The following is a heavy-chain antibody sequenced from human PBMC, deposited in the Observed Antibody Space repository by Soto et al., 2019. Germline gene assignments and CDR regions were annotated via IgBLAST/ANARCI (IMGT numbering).Heavy chain of an antibody. CDR3: ARGFCFGGSCYYGDAFAI. J-gene: IGHJ3*02. D-gene: IGHD2-15*01. Sequence: ASVKVSCKASLYTFTNYYMHWGLQSPGQELVLMGLTNPSGGSISFAQMFQGRVTMNSDTATSNVYMELSSLICEDMVVYYCARGFCFGGSCYYGDAFAIYGQGTMVTVSS. CDR2: TNPSGGSI. CDR1: LYTFTNYY. V-gene: IGHV1-46*03.